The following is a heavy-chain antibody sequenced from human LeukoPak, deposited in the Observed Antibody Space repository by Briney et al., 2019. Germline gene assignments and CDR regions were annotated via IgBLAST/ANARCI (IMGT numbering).Heavy chain of an antibody. J-gene: IGHJ4*02. V-gene: IGHV3-23*01. CDR2: ITGSGGST. CDR1: GIALSNYG. Sequence: RPGGSLRLSCAVSGIALSNYGMSWVRQAPGKGLEWVAGITGSGGSTNYADSVKGTFTIYTDNPKNTLYLQMNSLRAEDTAVYFCAKRGVVIRVILVGFHKEAYYFDSWGQGALVTVSS. D-gene: IGHD3-22*01. CDR3: AKRGVVIRVILVGFHKEAYYFDS.